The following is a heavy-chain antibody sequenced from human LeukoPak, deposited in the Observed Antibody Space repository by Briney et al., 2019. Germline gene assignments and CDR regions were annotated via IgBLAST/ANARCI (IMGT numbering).Heavy chain of an antibody. CDR1: GVSISSYS. CDR2: IYYSGST. D-gene: IGHD3-10*01. Sequence: SETLSLTCSVSGVSISSYSWSWIRQPPGKGLEWIGYIYYSGSTNYNPSLKSRVTMSVDTSKNQFSLKVSSVTAADTAVYYCARVFDSGSQAYFYYMDVWGKGTTVTISS. J-gene: IGHJ6*03. CDR3: ARVFDSGSQAYFYYMDV. V-gene: IGHV4-59*01.